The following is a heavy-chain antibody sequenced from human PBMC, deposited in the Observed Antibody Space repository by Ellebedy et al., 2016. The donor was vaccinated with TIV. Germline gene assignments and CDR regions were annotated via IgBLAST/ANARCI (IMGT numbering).Heavy chain of an antibody. CDR1: GGSISSYF. CDR2: VHPTGTT. Sequence: MPSETLSLTCTVSGGSISSYFWSWLRQPPGQGLQWIAYVHPTGTTNFLPSLKSRVTISLDTSKSQFSLKMTSVTAADTAIYFCARMPIYNASFGWFHPWGQGTLVAVSS. CDR3: ARMPIYNASFGWFHP. V-gene: IGHV4-59*01. J-gene: IGHJ5*02. D-gene: IGHD1-1*01.